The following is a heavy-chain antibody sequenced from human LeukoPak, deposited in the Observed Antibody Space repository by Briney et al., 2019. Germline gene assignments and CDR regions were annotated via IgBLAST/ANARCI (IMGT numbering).Heavy chain of an antibody. CDR1: GINFSDSE. V-gene: IGHV3-48*03. J-gene: IGHJ4*02. Sequence: GGSLRLSCAASGINFSDSEMDWVRQAPGKGLEWVSYISSSGTTIYYADSVKGRFTISRDNAKNSLYLQMNSLRAEDTAVYYCARGVPTGYYTSCYDYWGQGTLVTVSS. CDR3: ARGVPTGYYTSCYDY. CDR2: ISSSGTTI. D-gene: IGHD3/OR15-3a*01.